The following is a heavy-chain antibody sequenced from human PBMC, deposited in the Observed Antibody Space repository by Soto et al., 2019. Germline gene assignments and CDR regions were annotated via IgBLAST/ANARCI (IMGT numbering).Heavy chain of an antibody. CDR1: GGSISSYY. CDR2: IYYSGST. J-gene: IGHJ6*03. CDR3: ARGRRTRSGYYMDV. V-gene: IGHV4-59*01. Sequence: PSETLFLTCTVSGGSISSYYWSWIRQPPGKGLEWIGYIYYSGSTNYNPSLKSRVTISVDTSKNQFSLKLSSVTAADTAVYYCARGRRTRSGYYMDVWGKGTTVTVSS. D-gene: IGHD3-3*01.